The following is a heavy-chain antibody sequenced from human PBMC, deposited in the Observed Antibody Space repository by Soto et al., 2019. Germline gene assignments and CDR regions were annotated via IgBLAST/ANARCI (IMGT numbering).Heavy chain of an antibody. CDR2: FDPEDGET. CDR1: GYTLTELS. V-gene: IGHV1-24*01. J-gene: IGHJ4*02. Sequence: ASVKVSCKVSGYTLTELSMHWVRQAPGKGLEWMGGFDPEDGETIYAQKFQGRVTMTEDTSTDTAYMELSSLRSEDTAVYYCAARGILERLQLGVRDDDYWGQGTLVTVSS. CDR3: AARGILERLQLGVRDDDY. D-gene: IGHD1-1*01.